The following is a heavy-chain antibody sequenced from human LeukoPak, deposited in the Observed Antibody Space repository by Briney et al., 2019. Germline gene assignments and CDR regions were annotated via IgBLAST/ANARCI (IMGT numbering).Heavy chain of an antibody. D-gene: IGHD3-10*01. J-gene: IGHJ4*02. V-gene: IGHV3-30*02. CDR3: ARVGGLLWFGELSQNNDY. CDR2: IRYDGSNK. Sequence: GGSLRLSCAASGFTFSSYGMHWVRQAPGKGLEWVAFIRYDGSNKYYADSVKGRFTISRDNSKNTLYLQMNSLRAEDTAVYYCARVGGLLWFGELSQNNDYWGQGTLVTVSS. CDR1: GFTFSSYG.